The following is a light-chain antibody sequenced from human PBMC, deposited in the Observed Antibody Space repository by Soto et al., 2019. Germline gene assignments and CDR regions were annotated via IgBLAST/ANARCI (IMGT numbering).Light chain of an antibody. CDR1: QSISNS. V-gene: IGKV1-39*01. J-gene: IGKJ2*01. CDR2: AAS. Sequence: DTQMTKSPSCLCGSVGVRVTITCQSSQSISNSLNWYQQKPGMAPKLLIYAASTLGYGVPSRFSGSGSSTHFTLTISSLQPDDFATYYCQQSFNSPMFTFGQGTKVDIK. CDR3: QQSFNSPMFT.